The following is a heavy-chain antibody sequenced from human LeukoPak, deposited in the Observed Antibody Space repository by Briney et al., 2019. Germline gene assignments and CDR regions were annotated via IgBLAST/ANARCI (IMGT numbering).Heavy chain of an antibody. V-gene: IGHV3-23*01. CDR1: GFTFNTYD. D-gene: IGHD5-12*01. J-gene: IGHJ5*02. Sequence: GGSLRLSCAASGFTFNTYDMSWVRQSPVKGLEWVSGLSGSGDRTYYTDSVKGRFTISRDNSKNTVYLQMNSLRAEDTAVYYCAKDEWLRFNGAHWFDPWDQGTLVTVSS. CDR2: LSGSGDRT. CDR3: AKDEWLRFNGAHWFDP.